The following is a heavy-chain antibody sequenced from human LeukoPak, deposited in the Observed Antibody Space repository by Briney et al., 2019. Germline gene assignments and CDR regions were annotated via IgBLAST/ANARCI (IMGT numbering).Heavy chain of an antibody. J-gene: IGHJ5*02. Sequence: GGSLRPSCAASGFTFSSYSMNWVRQAPGKGLEWVSSISSSSSYIYYADSVKGRFTISRDNAKNRLYLQMNSLRAEDTAVYYCAREPGIAVAGTFSGRFVTWGQGTLVTVSS. V-gene: IGHV3-21*01. D-gene: IGHD6-19*01. CDR3: AREPGIAVAGTFSGRFVT. CDR2: ISSSSSYI. CDR1: GFTFSSYS.